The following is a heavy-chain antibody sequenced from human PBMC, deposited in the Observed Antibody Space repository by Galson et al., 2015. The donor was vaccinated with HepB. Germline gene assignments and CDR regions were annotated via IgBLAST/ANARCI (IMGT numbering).Heavy chain of an antibody. Sequence: SLRLSCAASGFTFSSYSMNWVRQAPGKGLEWVSSISSSSSYIYYADSVKGRFTISRDNAKNSLYLQMNSLRAEDTAVYYCARSIFGVVNYYYGMDVWGQGTTVTVSS. CDR3: ARSIFGVVNYYYGMDV. V-gene: IGHV3-21*01. CDR2: ISSSSSYI. D-gene: IGHD3-3*01. J-gene: IGHJ6*02. CDR1: GFTFSSYS.